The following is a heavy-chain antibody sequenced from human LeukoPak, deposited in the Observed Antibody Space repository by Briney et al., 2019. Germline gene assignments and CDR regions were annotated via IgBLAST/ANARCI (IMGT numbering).Heavy chain of an antibody. CDR3: ARMDHEPLYYYDSSGYLGFDY. V-gene: IGHV1-2*06. CDR2: INPNSGGT. Sequence: GASVKVSCKASGYTFTGYYMHWVRQAPGQGLEWMGRINPNSGGTNYAQKFQGSVTMTRDTSISTSYMELSRLRSDDTAVYYCARMDHEPLYYYDSSGYLGFDYWGQGTLVTVSS. J-gene: IGHJ4*02. D-gene: IGHD3-22*01. CDR1: GYTFTGYY.